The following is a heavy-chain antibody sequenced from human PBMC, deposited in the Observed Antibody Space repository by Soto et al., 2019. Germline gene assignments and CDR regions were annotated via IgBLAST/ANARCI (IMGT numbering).Heavy chain of an antibody. D-gene: IGHD4-17*01. Sequence: SETLSLTCTVSGGSISSYYWSWIRQPPGKGLEWIGYIYYSGSTNYNPSLKSRVTISVDTSKNQFSLKLSSVTAADTAVYYCARATVTTDYYYYGMDVWGQGTTVTVYS. J-gene: IGHJ6*02. V-gene: IGHV4-59*01. CDR2: IYYSGST. CDR3: ARATVTTDYYYYGMDV. CDR1: GGSISSYY.